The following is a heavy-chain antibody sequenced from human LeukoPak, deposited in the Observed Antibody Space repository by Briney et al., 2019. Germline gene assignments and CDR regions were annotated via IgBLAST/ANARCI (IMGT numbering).Heavy chain of an antibody. J-gene: IGHJ4*02. CDR2: IYYSGST. V-gene: IGHV4-39*01. D-gene: IGHD4-17*01. CDR3: ARRRTTVTTGPPFPSYFDY. Sequence: PSETLSLTCTVSGGSISSSSYYWGWIRQPPGKGLEWIGSIYYSGSTYYNPSLKSRVTISVDTSKNQFSLKLSSVTAADTAVYYCARRRTTVTTGPPFPSYFDYWGQGTLVTVSS. CDR1: GGSISSSSYY.